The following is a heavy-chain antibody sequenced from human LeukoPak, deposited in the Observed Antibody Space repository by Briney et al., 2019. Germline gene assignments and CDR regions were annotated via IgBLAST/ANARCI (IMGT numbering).Heavy chain of an antibody. Sequence: ESGGSLRLSCAASGFTFDNSSMHSVRHPPGKGLEWVSDLRWDRGDKVYEDSVRGRFTISRDNAKNSLYLQMNSLRAEDTALYYCARRGSTGAFDIWGQGTMVTVSS. V-gene: IGHV3-9*01. CDR3: ARRGSTGAFDI. D-gene: IGHD3-16*01. CDR1: GFTFDNSS. CDR2: LRWDRGDK. J-gene: IGHJ3*02.